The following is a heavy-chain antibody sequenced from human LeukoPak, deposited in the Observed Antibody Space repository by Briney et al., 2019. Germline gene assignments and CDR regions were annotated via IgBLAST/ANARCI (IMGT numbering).Heavy chain of an antibody. CDR1: GFTFSSRW. V-gene: IGHV3-7*01. CDR3: ARDRGYSTFDY. Sequence: GGSLRLSCVASGFTFSSRWMSWVRQAPGKGLEWVANIKEDEGEINYVDSVKGRFIISRDNAKNSLFLQMDSLRAEDTALYYCARDRGYSTFDYWGQGTLVTVSS. J-gene: IGHJ4*02. D-gene: IGHD3-22*01. CDR2: IKEDEGEI.